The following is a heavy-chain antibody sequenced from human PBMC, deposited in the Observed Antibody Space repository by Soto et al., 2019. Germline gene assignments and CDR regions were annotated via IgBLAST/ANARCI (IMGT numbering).Heavy chain of an antibody. J-gene: IGHJ6*03. CDR3: AKDMDGGAYGLRYYMDV. D-gene: IGHD4-17*01. Sequence: EVQLVESGGGLVQPCRSLRLSCAASGFTCADYAMHWVRQAPGKGLEWVSGISWNSGSIGYADYVKGRFTISRDNAKNSLYLQMNSLRADDTALYYCAKDMDGGAYGLRYYMDVWGKGTTVTVSS. V-gene: IGHV3-9*01. CDR2: ISWNSGSI. CDR1: GFTCADYA.